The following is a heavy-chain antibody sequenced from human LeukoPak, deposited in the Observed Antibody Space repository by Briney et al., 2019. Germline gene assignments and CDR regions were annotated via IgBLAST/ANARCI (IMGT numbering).Heavy chain of an antibody. CDR2: ISGSGGST. CDR1: GFTFSSYA. D-gene: IGHD4-17*01. CDR3: AKDLTVTSERFDP. Sequence: GGSLRLSCAASGFTFSSYAMSWVRQAPGKGLEWVSAISGSGGSTYYADSVKGRFTISRDNSKDTLYLQMDSLRAEDTAVYYCAKDLTVTSERFDPWGQGTLVTVSS. V-gene: IGHV3-23*01. J-gene: IGHJ5*02.